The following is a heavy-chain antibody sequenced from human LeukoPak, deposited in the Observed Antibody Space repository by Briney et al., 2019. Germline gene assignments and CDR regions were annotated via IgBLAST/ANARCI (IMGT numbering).Heavy chain of an antibody. CDR2: MSFDGDSE. Sequence: GGSLRLSCAASGFTFSTYPMHWVRQAPGKGLEWVAVMSFDGDSEYYSDSVKGRFTISRDNSKNTLYLQMNSLRAEDTALYYCASIRGPGTAGSFDYWGQGTLVTVSS. CDR3: ASIRGPGTAGSFDY. V-gene: IGHV3-30*01. J-gene: IGHJ4*02. D-gene: IGHD6-13*01. CDR1: GFTFSTYP.